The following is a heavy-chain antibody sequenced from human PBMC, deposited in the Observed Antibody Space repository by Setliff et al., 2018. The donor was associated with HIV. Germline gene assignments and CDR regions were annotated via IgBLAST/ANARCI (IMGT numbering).Heavy chain of an antibody. D-gene: IGHD3-3*01. CDR3: AKDYDYMDL. J-gene: IGHJ6*03. Sequence: QPGGSLRLSCAASGFTFSSYAMTWVRQAPGKGLECVSTLSGSGGTTYYADSVKGRFTISRDNSKNTLHLRMNSLRAEDTAVYYCAKDYDYMDLWGKGTTVTVSS. CDR1: GFTFSSYA. V-gene: IGHV3-23*01. CDR2: LSGSGGTT.